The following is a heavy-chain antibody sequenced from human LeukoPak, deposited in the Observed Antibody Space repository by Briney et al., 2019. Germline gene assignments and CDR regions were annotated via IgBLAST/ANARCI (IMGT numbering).Heavy chain of an antibody. V-gene: IGHV3-15*01. CDR2: IKSKTDGGTT. Sequence: PGGSLRLSCAASGFTLSNAWMSWVRQAPGKGLEWVGRIKSKTDGGTTDYAAPVKGRFTISRDDSKNTLYLQMNSLKTEDTAVYYCTTAVGVTGFDYWGQGTLVTVSS. CDR3: TTAVGVTGFDY. CDR1: GFTLSNAW. J-gene: IGHJ4*02. D-gene: IGHD1-14*01.